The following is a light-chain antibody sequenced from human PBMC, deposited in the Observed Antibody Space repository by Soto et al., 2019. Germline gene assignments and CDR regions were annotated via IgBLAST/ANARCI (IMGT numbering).Light chain of an antibody. CDR1: QSVNTN. Sequence: EIMMTQSPATLSVSPGDTATLSCRASQSVNTNLAWYQQKPGQAPRLLIYGASTRATGIPARFSGSGSGTEFTLSISGLQSEDFAVYYCQQYFHWPSFGHGTKLEIK. J-gene: IGKJ2*01. CDR2: GAS. CDR3: QQYFHWPS. V-gene: IGKV3-15*01.